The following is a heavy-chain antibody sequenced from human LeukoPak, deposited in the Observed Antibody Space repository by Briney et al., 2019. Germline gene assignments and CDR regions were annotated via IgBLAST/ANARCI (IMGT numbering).Heavy chain of an antibody. CDR1: GGSISSYS. D-gene: IGHD1-7*01. Sequence: PSETLSLTCTVSGGSISSYSWSWIRQPAGKGLECICHISPSGSTNYNPSLKSRVTMSVDTSKNQFSLKLSSVTAADTAVYYCARQELYYYYMDVWGKGTTVTVSS. V-gene: IGHV4-4*07. J-gene: IGHJ6*03. CDR3: ARQELYYYYMDV. CDR2: ISPSGST.